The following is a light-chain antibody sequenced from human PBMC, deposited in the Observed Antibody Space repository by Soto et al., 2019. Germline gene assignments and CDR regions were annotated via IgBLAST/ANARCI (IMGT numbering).Light chain of an antibody. CDR2: AAS. J-gene: IGKJ5*01. V-gene: IGKV1-12*01. CDR1: QSISSW. Sequence: GHRVRIPGLARQSISSWLAWYQQKPGKAPKLLIYAASTLQSGVPSRFSGSGSGTDFTLTIRSLQPEDFATYYCKQAISFPRTFGGGRRLAIK. CDR3: KQAISFPRT.